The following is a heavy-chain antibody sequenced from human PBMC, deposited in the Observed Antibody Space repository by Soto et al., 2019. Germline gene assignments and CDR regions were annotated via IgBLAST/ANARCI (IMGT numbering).Heavy chain of an antibody. J-gene: IGHJ6*02. Sequence: ASVKVSCKVSGYTLTELSMHWVRQAPGKGLEWMGGFDPEDGETIYAQKFQGRVTMTEDTSTDTAYMELSSLRSEDTAVYYCATGSIAAAGAVRNYYYGMEVWGQGTTVTVSS. CDR2: FDPEDGET. V-gene: IGHV1-24*01. D-gene: IGHD6-13*01. CDR1: GYTLTELS. CDR3: ATGSIAAAGAVRNYYYGMEV.